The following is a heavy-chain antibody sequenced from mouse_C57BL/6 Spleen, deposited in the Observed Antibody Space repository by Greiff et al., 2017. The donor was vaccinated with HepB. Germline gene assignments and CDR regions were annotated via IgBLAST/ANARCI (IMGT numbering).Heavy chain of an antibody. D-gene: IGHD2-5*01. J-gene: IGHJ1*03. CDR1: GYTFTSYD. CDR2: IYPRDGST. V-gene: IGHV1-85*01. Sequence: VQLQQSGPELVKPGASVKLSCKASGYTFTSYDINWVKQRPGQGLEWIGWIYPRDGSTKYNEKFKGKATLTVDTSSSTAYMELHSLTSEDSAVYFCARESYYSNYVGDFDVWGTGTTVTVSA. CDR3: ARESYYSNYVGDFDV.